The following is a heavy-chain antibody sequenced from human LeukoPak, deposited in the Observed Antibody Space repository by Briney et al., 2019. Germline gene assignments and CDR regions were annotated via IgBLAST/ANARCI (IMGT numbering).Heavy chain of an antibody. D-gene: IGHD4-11*01. CDR3: AREGVTVTTLEYYYYGMDV. CDR1: GFTFDDYA. J-gene: IGHJ6*02. CDR2: ISWNSGSI. V-gene: IGHV3-9*01. Sequence: GGSLRLSCAASGFTFDDYAMHWVRQAPGKGLEWVSGISWNSGSIGYADSVKGRFTISRDNAKNSLYLQMNSLRAEDTAVYYCAREGVTVTTLEYYYYGMDVWGQGTTVTVSS.